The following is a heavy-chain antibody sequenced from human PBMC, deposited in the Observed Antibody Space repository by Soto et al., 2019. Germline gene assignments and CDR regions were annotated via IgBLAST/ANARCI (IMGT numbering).Heavy chain of an antibody. Sequence: PGGSLRVSCAASGFTFSSYSMNWVRQAPGKGLEWVSSISSSSSYIYYADSVKGRFTISRDNAKNSLYLQMNSLRAEDTAVYYCARDPSIVVVTTLLLSGMDVWGQGTTVTVS. CDR2: ISSSSSYI. CDR3: ARDPSIVVVTTLLLSGMDV. V-gene: IGHV3-21*01. D-gene: IGHD3-22*01. J-gene: IGHJ6*02. CDR1: GFTFSSYS.